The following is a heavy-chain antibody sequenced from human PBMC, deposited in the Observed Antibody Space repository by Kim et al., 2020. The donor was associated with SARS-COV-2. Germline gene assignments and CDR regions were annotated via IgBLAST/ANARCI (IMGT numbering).Heavy chain of an antibody. V-gene: IGHV3-30*04. Sequence: GGSLRLSCAASGFNFSSYAMHWVRQAPGKGLEWVAVISYDGSNKYYADSVKGRFTISRDNSKNTLYLQMNSLRAEDTAVYYCARDEAPYGSGGGCDYCGEGALVTLSS. J-gene: IGHJ4*02. CDR3: ARDEAPYGSGGGCDY. D-gene: IGHD3-10*01. CDR2: ISYDGSNK. CDR1: GFNFSSYA.